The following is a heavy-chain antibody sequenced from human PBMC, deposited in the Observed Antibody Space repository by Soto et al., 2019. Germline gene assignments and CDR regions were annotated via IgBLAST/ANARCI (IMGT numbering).Heavy chain of an antibody. D-gene: IGHD6-19*01. V-gene: IGHV4-4*02. CDR2: LLHSGTT. CDR3: AYSSGWYRHDV. Sequence: QVQLQESGPGLVKPSGTLSLTCAVSGDSISSPKWWTWLRQPPGKGLEWIGELLHSGTTNYNPSLKSRVTLSVDKPQNQFSLKLTSVTAADTAIYYCAYSSGWYRHDVWGQGTSVTVSS. CDR1: GDSISSPKW. J-gene: IGHJ3*01.